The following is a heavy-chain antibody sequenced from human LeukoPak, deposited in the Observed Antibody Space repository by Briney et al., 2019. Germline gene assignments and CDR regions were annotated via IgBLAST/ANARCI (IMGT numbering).Heavy chain of an antibody. CDR3: ARYSSTWPYWYFDL. D-gene: IGHD6-13*01. CDR2: INHSGST. V-gene: IGHV4-34*01. CDR1: GGSFSGYY. Sequence: SETLSLTCVVYGGSFSGYYWSYIRQPPGKGLEWIGEINHSGSTYYKPSLKSRVTISVDRSKNQFSLKLTSVTAADTAVYYCARYSSTWPYWYFDLWGRGTLVTVSS. J-gene: IGHJ2*01.